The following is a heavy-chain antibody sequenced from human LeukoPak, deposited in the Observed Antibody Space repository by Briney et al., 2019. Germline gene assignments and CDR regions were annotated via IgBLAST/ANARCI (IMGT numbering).Heavy chain of an antibody. Sequence: ASVTVSCKASGYTFTVYYMHWERQAPGQGLEWMGWINPNSGGTNYAQKFQGRVTMTRDTSISTAYMELSRLRSDDTGVYYCASRDMVRGVITNYYYYLDVWGKGTTVTVSS. V-gene: IGHV1-2*02. CDR2: INPNSGGT. CDR3: ASRDMVRGVITNYYYYLDV. D-gene: IGHD3-10*01. J-gene: IGHJ6*03. CDR1: GYTFTVYY.